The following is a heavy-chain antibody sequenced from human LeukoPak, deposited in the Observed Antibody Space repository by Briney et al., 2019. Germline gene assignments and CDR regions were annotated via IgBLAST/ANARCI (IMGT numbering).Heavy chain of an antibody. J-gene: IGHJ4*01. D-gene: IGHD1-20*01. CDR2: IYSGGST. V-gene: IGHV3-66*01. CDR1: GFTVSSNY. Sequence: GGSLRLSCAASGFTVSSNYMSWVRQAPGKGLEWVSVIYSGGSTYYADSVKGRFTISRDNSKNTLYLQMNSLRAEDTAVYYCARDVNWNYCDYWGHGTLVTVSS. CDR3: ARDVNWNYCDY.